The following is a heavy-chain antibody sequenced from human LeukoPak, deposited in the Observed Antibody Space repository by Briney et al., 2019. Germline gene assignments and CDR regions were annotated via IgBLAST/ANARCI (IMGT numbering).Heavy chain of an antibody. D-gene: IGHD1-26*01. CDR2: IYYSGST. CDR3: ARVHYSGYYYYMDV. J-gene: IGHJ6*03. CDR1: GGSISSYY. V-gene: IGHV4-59*01. Sequence: SETLSLTCTLSGGSISSYYWTWIRQPPGKGLEWIGYIYYSGSTNYNPSLKSRVTISVDTSKNQFSLKLSSVTAADTAMYYCARVHYSGYYYYMDVWCKGTTVTVSS.